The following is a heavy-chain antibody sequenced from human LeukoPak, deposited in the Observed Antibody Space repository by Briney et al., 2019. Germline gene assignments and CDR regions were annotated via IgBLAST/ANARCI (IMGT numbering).Heavy chain of an antibody. CDR1: GGSISSYY. CDR2: IYYSGST. CDR3: AGGVGSSWYTNYGMDV. J-gene: IGHJ6*02. D-gene: IGHD6-13*01. V-gene: IGHV4-59*01. Sequence: PSETLSLTCTVSGGSISSYYWSWIRQPPGKGLEWIGYIYYSGSTNYNPSLKSRVTISVDTSKNQFSLKLSSVTAADTAVYYCAGGVGSSWYTNYGMDVWGQGTTVTVSS.